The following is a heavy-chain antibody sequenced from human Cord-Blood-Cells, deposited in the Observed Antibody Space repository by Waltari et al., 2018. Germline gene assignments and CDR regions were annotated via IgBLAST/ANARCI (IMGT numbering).Heavy chain of an antibody. V-gene: IGHV1-69*01. J-gene: IGHJ6*02. CDR1: GGTFSSYA. Sequence: QVQLVQSGAEVKKPGSSVKVSCKASGGTFSSYAISWVRQAPGQGLEWMVGIFPIVGTANDAQKFQGRVTITADESTSTAYMELSSLRSEDTAVYYCAGGYGDYYYYGMDVWGQGTTVTVSS. CDR2: IFPIVGTA. D-gene: IGHD4-17*01. CDR3: AGGYGDYYYYGMDV.